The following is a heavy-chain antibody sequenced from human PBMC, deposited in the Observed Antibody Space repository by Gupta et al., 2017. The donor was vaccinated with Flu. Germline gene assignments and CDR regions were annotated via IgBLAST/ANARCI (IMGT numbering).Heavy chain of an antibody. CDR3: VRDRRDLVGGYYYYYMDV. CDR1: GFNFTDYF. D-gene: IGHD3-16*01. J-gene: IGHJ6*03. V-gene: IGHV3-11*01. Sequence: QAHLADAGAGLVKTGGSMTPSGLAAGFNFTDYFITWIRQAPGKRPEWVGYISSTGKNVYYADSVKGRFTVDRDNYMNSVFLHMGGLRAEDSATYYCVRDRRDLVGGYYYYYMDVWGEGATVTVSS. CDR2: ISSTGKNV.